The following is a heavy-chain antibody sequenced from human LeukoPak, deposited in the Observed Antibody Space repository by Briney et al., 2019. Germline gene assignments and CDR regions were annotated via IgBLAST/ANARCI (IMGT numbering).Heavy chain of an antibody. CDR1: GFTFSSCA. V-gene: IGHV3-23*01. CDR3: AKDKEGYYDFWSGYFDY. D-gene: IGHD3-3*01. Sequence: PGGSLRLSCAASGFTFSSCAMSWVRQAPGKGLEWVSAISGSGGSTYYADSVKGRFTISRDNSKNTLYLQMNSLRAEDTAVYYCAKDKEGYYDFWSGYFDYWGQGTLVTVSS. J-gene: IGHJ4*02. CDR2: ISGSGGST.